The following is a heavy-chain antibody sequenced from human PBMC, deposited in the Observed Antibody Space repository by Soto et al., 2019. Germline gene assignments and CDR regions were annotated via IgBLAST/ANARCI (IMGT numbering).Heavy chain of an antibody. J-gene: IGHJ4*02. V-gene: IGHV3-15*01. Sequence: GGSLRLSCATSGFTFSNAWMTWVRQAPGKGLEWVGRIKSTADGGTTDYAAPVKGRFTISRDDSKNTLYLQMNSLKTEDTAVYYCTTPEVLSSDYFFDYWGQGALVTVSS. CDR3: TTPEVLSSDYFFDY. D-gene: IGHD6-6*01. CDR2: IKSTADGGTT. CDR1: GFTFSNAW.